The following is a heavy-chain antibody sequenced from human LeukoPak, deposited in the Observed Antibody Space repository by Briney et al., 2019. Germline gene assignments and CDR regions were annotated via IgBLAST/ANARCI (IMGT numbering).Heavy chain of an antibody. CDR2: IYYSGST. CDR3: ARGARGGYNRNWFDP. Sequence: SETLSLTCTVSGGSISSHYWSWIRQPPGKGLEWIGNIYYSGSTNYNPSLKSRVTISVDTYKNQFSLKLSSVTAADTAVYYCARGARGGYNRNWFDPWGQGTLVTVSS. J-gene: IGHJ5*02. V-gene: IGHV4-59*11. D-gene: IGHD5-24*01. CDR1: GGSISSHY.